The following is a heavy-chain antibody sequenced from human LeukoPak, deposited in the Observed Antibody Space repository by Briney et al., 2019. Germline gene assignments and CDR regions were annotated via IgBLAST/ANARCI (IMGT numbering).Heavy chain of an antibody. Sequence: EASEKVSCKSSVYTFTSYGIRWVRQAPRQGREWVGWVSAYNGDTNYAHKPQGRVTMTTDTSTSTAYIELRSLRSDGTAVYYCARDRLHYYDSSGYDLLYWGKGALVS. J-gene: IGHJ4*02. CDR1: VYTFTSYG. D-gene: IGHD3-22*01. CDR3: ARDRLHYYDSSGYDLLY. V-gene: IGHV1-18*01. CDR2: VSAYNGDT.